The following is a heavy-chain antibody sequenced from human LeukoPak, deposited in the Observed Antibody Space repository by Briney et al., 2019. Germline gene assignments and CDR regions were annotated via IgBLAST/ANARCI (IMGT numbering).Heavy chain of an antibody. CDR1: GFSFSNYW. Sequence: PGGSLRLSCAASGFSFSNYWMHWVRQAPREGLVWVSRSNGDGSGTDYADSVKGRFTISRDNAKNTLYLQMNSLRAEDTAVYFCARGYGSSGNEKIFDYWGQGSLVTVSS. J-gene: IGHJ4*02. V-gene: IGHV3-74*01. CDR2: SNGDGSGT. D-gene: IGHD6-19*01. CDR3: ARGYGSSGNEKIFDY.